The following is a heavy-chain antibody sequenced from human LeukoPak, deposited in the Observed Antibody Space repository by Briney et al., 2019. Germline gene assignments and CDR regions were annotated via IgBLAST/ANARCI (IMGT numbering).Heavy chain of an antibody. D-gene: IGHD2-21*02. J-gene: IGHJ4*02. CDR1: GYTFTSYY. CDR3: ARGGGAAYRGGDCYSGLDY. Sequence: ASVKVSCKASGYTFTSYYMHWVRQAPGQGLEWMGIINPSGGSTSYAQKFQGRVTMTRDTSTSTVYMELSSLRSEDTAVYYCARGGGAAYRGGDCYSGLDYWGQGTLVTVSS. V-gene: IGHV1-46*01. CDR2: INPSGGST.